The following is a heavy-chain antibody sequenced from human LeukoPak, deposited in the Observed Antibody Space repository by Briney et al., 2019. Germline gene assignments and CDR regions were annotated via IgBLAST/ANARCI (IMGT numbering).Heavy chain of an antibody. Sequence: GESLKISCKGSEYTFTNYWIGWVRQMPGKGLEWMGIVYPGDSDTRYSPSFQGQVTISADKSISTAYLQWSSLKASDTAMYYCARLAVATFLDYWGQGTLVTVSS. CDR2: VYPGDSDT. D-gene: IGHD6-19*01. J-gene: IGHJ4*02. CDR3: ARLAVATFLDY. V-gene: IGHV5-51*01. CDR1: EYTFTNYW.